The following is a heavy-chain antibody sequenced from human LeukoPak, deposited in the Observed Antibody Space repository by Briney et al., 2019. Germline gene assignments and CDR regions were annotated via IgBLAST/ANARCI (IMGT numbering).Heavy chain of an antibody. Sequence: GGSLRLSCAASGFTFRGHGIHWVRQAPGKGLEWVSFIRNDGRNKFYADSVEGRFTISRDNSRNTLYLQMDSLRPEDTAVYYCARALVGQMYYYDSSGYYWYFDLWGRGTLVTVSS. J-gene: IGHJ2*01. CDR3: ARALVGQMYYYDSSGYYWYFDL. V-gene: IGHV3-30*02. D-gene: IGHD3-22*01. CDR2: IRNDGRNK. CDR1: GFTFRGHG.